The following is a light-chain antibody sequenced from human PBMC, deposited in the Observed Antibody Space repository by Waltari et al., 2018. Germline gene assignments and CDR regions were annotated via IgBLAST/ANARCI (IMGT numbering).Light chain of an antibody. Sequence: DIQMTQSPSSLSASVGDRVTITCRASQSISSYLNWYKQKQGKAPKLLIYAASSLQSGVPSRFSGSGSGTDFTLTISSLQPEDFATYYCQQSYSTSFGQGTKLEIK. CDR3: QQSYSTS. V-gene: IGKV1-39*01. CDR1: QSISSY. J-gene: IGKJ2*01. CDR2: AAS.